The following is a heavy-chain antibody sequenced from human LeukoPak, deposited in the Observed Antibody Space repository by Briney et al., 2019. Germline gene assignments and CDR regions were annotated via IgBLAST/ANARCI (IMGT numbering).Heavy chain of an antibody. CDR2: IYWNDDK. Sequence: VSGPTLVNPTQTLTLTCTFSGFSLGTRGVGVGWIRQPPGKALEWLSLIYWNDDKRYSPSLKSRLTITKDTSKNQVVLTMTNMDPVDTATYYCAHTRAVRGVIIPDFDYWGQGTLVTVSS. V-gene: IGHV2-5*01. CDR3: AHTRAVRGVIIPDFDY. CDR1: GFSLGTRGVG. D-gene: IGHD3-10*01. J-gene: IGHJ4*02.